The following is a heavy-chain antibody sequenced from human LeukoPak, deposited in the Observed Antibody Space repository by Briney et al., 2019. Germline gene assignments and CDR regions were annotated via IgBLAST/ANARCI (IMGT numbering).Heavy chain of an antibody. CDR1: GFTFSTFW. D-gene: IGHD1-1*01. V-gene: IGHV3-7*01. Sequence: PGGSLRLPCAASGFTFSTFWMSGVRPAPGEGLEGVANRNQDGSEKYYVDSMKGRFTVSRDNAKNSLYLQMDSLRAEDTAVYYCARGGTFVSDYLGRGTLVTVSS. CDR2: RNQDGSEK. CDR3: ARGGTFVSDY. J-gene: IGHJ4*02.